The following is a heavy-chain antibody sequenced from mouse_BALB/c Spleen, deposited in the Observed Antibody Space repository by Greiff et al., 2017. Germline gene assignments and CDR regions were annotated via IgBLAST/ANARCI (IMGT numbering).Heavy chain of an antibody. CDR1: GFTLGSNA. CDR2: ISSGGST. CDR3: ARRGYLYAMDY. J-gene: IGHJ4*01. D-gene: IGHD2-2*01. V-gene: IGHV5-6-5*01. Sequence: EVQLVESGGGLVKPGGSRKLSCAPSGFTLGSNAMSWVRQTPEKRREWVASISSGGSTYYPDSVKGRFTISRDNARNILYLQMSSLRSEDTAMYYCARRGYLYAMDYWGQGTSVTVSS.